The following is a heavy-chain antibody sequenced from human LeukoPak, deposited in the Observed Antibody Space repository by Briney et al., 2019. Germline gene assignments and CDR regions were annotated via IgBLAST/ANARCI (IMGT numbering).Heavy chain of an antibody. CDR2: ISSSGSTI. CDR1: GFTFSDYY. CDR3: ARVNWELELTSRVNWFDP. V-gene: IGHV3-11*01. D-gene: IGHD1-7*01. J-gene: IGHJ5*02. Sequence: GGSLRLSCAASGFTFSDYYMSWIRQAPGKGLEWVSYISSSGSTIYYADSVKGRFTISRDNAKNSLYLQMNSLRAEDTAVYYCARVNWELELTSRVNWFDPWGQGTLVTVSS.